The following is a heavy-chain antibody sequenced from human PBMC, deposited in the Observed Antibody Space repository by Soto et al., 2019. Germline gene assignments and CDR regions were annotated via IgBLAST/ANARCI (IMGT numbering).Heavy chain of an antibody. V-gene: IGHV1-18*04. CDR1: GYTFKNYG. CDR3: ARDQGGSYYVAIDY. CDR2: ISGDNGNT. D-gene: IGHD1-26*01. J-gene: IGHJ4*02. Sequence: ASVKVSCKASGYTFKNYGISWVRQAPGQGLEWMGWISGDNGNTNYAQKLQGRVTLTTDTSTSTAYMEVRSLRSDDTAVYYCARDQGGSYYVAIDYWGQGTLVIVSS.